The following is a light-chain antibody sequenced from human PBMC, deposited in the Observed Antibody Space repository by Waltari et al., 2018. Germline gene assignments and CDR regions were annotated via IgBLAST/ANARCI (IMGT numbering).Light chain of an antibody. Sequence: DIQVTQSPSSLSADVGYRVTITCRASQYINIHLAWYQQKPGRVPKLLIYAASTLQSGVPSRFSGSGSGTDFTLTISSLQPEDFATYYCQKYNNVPQPFGGGTKVEI. J-gene: IGKJ4*01. CDR2: AAS. CDR3: QKYNNVPQP. CDR1: QYINIH. V-gene: IGKV1-27*01.